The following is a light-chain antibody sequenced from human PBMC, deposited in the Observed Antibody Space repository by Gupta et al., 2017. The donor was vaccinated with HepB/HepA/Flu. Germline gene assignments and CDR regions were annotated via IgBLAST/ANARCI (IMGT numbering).Light chain of an antibody. Sequence: DIVMTQSPLSLPVTPGEPASIACRSSQSLLHSNGYNYLDWYLQKPGQSPQLLIYLGSNRASGVPDRFSGSGSGTDFTLKISSVEAEDVGVYYCRQDLQTPYTFGQGTKVEIK. CDR1: QSLLHSNGYNY. J-gene: IGKJ2*01. CDR2: LGS. CDR3: RQDLQTPYT. V-gene: IGKV2-28*01.